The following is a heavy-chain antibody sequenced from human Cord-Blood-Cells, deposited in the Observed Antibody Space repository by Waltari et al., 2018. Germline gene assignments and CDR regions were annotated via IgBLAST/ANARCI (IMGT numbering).Heavy chain of an antibody. CDR2: ISAYKGNT. V-gene: IGHV1-18*01. CDR1: GYTFTSYG. CDR3: ARVPSTSWSHYYFDY. Sequence: QVQLVQSGAEVKKPGASVKVSCKASGYTFTSYGISWVRQAPGQGLEWMGWISAYKGNTNYARKPQGRVTMTTDTSTSTAYMGLRSLRSDDTAVYYCARVPSTSWSHYYFDYWGQGTLVTVSS. D-gene: IGHD1-26*01. J-gene: IGHJ4*02.